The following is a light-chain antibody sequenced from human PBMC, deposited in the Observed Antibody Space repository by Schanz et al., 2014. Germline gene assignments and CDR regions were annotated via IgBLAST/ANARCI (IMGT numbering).Light chain of an antibody. V-gene: IGKV3-20*01. CDR3: QQYGSFRT. J-gene: IGKJ1*01. Sequence: EIVLTQSPGVLSLSPGDTATLSCRASQSVSSSYLAWYQQKPGQAPRLLIYGASSRATGIPDRFSGSGSGTDFTLTISRLEPEDFAVYYCQQYGSFRTFGQGTKVEIK. CDR1: QSVSSSY. CDR2: GAS.